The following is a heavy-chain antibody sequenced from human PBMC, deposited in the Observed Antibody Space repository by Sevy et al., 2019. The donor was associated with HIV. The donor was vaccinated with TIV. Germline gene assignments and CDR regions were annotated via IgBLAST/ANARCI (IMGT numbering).Heavy chain of an antibody. V-gene: IGHV1-18*01. CDR3: ARGYSSTYYGSVDY. J-gene: IGHJ4*02. CDR1: SYTFSNYG. Sequence: ASVKVSCKASSYTFSNYGITWVRQAPGQGLEWVGWISGFNGNTKYAQKFQGRVTVTTDTSTTTEYMELRSLRSDDTAVYYCARGYSSTYYGSVDYWGQGTLVTVSS. D-gene: IGHD6-13*01. CDR2: ISGFNGNT.